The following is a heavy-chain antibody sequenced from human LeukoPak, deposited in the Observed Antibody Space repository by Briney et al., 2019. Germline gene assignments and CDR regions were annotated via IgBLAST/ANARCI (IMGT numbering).Heavy chain of an antibody. V-gene: IGHV3-23*01. CDR3: AKGGLWYGDYYGMDV. CDR2: ISGSGGST. D-gene: IGHD2-21*01. J-gene: IGHJ6*02. Sequence: GGSLRLSCAASGFTFSSYAMSWVLQAPGKGLEWVSAISGSGGSTYYADSVKGRFTISRDNSKNTLYLQMNSLRAEDTAVYYCAKGGLWYGDYYGMDVWGQGTTVTVSS. CDR1: GFTFSSYA.